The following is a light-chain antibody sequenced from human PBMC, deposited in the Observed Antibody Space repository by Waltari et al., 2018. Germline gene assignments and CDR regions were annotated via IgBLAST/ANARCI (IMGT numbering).Light chain of an antibody. CDR2: GAS. V-gene: IGKV3-15*01. Sequence: EIVMTQSPATLSVSPGERATLSCRASQSVTRKLAWYQQKPGQAPILLFYGASTRATGIPARFSGSGSGTEFTLTISSLQSEDFAVYYCQQYNNWPRTFGGGTKVEIK. CDR3: QQYNNWPRT. CDR1: QSVTRK. J-gene: IGKJ4*01.